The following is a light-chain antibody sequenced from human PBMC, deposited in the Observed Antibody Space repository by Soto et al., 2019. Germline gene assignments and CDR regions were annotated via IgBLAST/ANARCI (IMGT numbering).Light chain of an antibody. CDR3: QQYVGSSRT. V-gene: IGKV3-20*01. CDR2: AVS. Sequence: EIVLTQSPGTLSLSPGERATISCRASRTVDSTYLAWYQQKPGQAPRLLIYAVSTRATGIPDRFSGSGSGTDFTLTISRLEPEDFAVYRCQQYVGSSRTFGQGTKVEIK. CDR1: RTVDSTY. J-gene: IGKJ1*01.